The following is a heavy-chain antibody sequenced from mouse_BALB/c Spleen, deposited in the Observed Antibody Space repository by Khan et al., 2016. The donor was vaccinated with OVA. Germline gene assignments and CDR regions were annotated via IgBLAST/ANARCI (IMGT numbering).Heavy chain of an antibody. D-gene: IGHD3-2*02. CDR3: AREEALYYFDY. V-gene: IGHV1-76*01. Sequence: QAQLKQSGAELVRPGASVKLSCKTSGYIFTNYWIHWVKQRSGQGLEWIARIYPGTDNTYYNEKLKDKAILTVDKSSSTAYMQLSSLKSEDSAVYFCAREEALYYFDYWGQGTTLTVSS. CDR2: IYPGTDNT. CDR1: GYIFTNYW. J-gene: IGHJ2*01.